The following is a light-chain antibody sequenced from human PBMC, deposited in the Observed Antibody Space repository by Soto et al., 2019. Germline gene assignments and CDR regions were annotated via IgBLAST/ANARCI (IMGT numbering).Light chain of an antibody. V-gene: IGKV1-17*01. CDR2: DAS. CDR1: QNIDSY. Sequence: IQMTQSPSSLSASVGYRVTITCRASQNIDSYLNWYQQRPGKAPKLLIHDASSLQSGVPSRFSGSGSGTEFTLTISSLQPEDFATYYCLQHSTYPLTFGGGTKVDIK. CDR3: LQHSTYPLT. J-gene: IGKJ4*01.